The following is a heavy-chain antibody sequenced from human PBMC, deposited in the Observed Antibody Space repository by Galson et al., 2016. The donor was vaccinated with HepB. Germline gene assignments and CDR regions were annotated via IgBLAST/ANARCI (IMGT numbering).Heavy chain of an antibody. J-gene: IGHJ4*02. CDR3: VKDLGCLVLDGAYVDY. CDR2: ITCDSGIT. D-gene: IGHD2-21*01. CDR1: GFNFEDYT. V-gene: IGHV3-43*01. Sequence: SLRLSCAASGFNFEDYTMHWVRQTPGQGLEWVSLITCDSGITYYAASLKGRFTISRDNNKKSLYLQMKSLTAEDTAVYYCVKDLGCLVLDGAYVDYWGQGTLVTVSS.